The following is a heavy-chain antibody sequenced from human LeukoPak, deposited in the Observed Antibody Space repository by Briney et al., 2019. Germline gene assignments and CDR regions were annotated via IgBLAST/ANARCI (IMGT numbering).Heavy chain of an antibody. Sequence: GGSLRLSCAASGFTFSSYWMHWVRQAPGKGLEWVAVIWYDGSNKYYADSVKGRFTISRDNSKNTLYLQMNSLRAEDTAVYYCARDVGGIALGYFDYWGQGTLVTLSS. V-gene: IGHV3-33*08. CDR3: ARDVGGIALGYFDY. J-gene: IGHJ4*02. CDR2: IWYDGSNK. D-gene: IGHD6-13*01. CDR1: GFTFSSYW.